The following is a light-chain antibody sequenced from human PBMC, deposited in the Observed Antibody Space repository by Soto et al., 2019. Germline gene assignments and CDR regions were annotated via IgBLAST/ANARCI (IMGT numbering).Light chain of an antibody. J-gene: IGKJ1*01. Sequence: IVLTQSPATLSVSPGERATLSCRASQRVTNSDLAWYQQKPGQAPRLLIYGASSRATGIPDRFSGSGSGTDFTLTISRLEPEDFAVYYCQQYGSSPQTFGQGTKGDIK. CDR1: QRVTNSD. CDR2: GAS. V-gene: IGKV3-20*01. CDR3: QQYGSSPQT.